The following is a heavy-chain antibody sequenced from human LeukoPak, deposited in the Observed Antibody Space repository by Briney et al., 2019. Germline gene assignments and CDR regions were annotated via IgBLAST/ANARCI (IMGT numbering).Heavy chain of an antibody. V-gene: IGHV3-30-3*01. CDR1: GFTFSSYA. CDR2: ISYDGSNK. CDR3: ATLSTYSSNWHDY. J-gene: IGHJ4*02. D-gene: IGHD2-2*01. Sequence: PGGSLRLSCAASGFTFSSYAMHWVRQAPGKGLEWVAVISYDGSNKYYADSVKGRITISRDNSKNTMYLQMNSLRAEDTAVYYCATLSTYSSNWHDYWGQGTLVTVSS.